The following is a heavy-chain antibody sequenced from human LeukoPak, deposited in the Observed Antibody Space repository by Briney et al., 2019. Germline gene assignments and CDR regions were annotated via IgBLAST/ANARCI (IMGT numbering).Heavy chain of an antibody. CDR2: IYYSGST. D-gene: IGHD1-7*01. CDR3: ARAPTTRWFDP. CDR1: GGSISSGDYY. V-gene: IGHV4-30-4*01. J-gene: IGHJ5*02. Sequence: SETLSLTCTVSGGSISSGDYYWSWIRQPPGKGLEWIGYIYYSGSTYYNPSLKSRVTISVDTSKNQFSLKLSSVTAADTAVYYCARAPTTRWFDPWGQGTLVTVSS.